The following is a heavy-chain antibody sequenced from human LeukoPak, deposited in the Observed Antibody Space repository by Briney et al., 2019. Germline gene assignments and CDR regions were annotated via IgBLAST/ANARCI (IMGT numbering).Heavy chain of an antibody. V-gene: IGHV3-30*18. CDR2: ISYDGSNK. Sequence: GGSLRLSCAASGFTFSSYGMHWVRQAPGKGLEWVAVISYDGSNKYYADSVKGRSTISRDNSKNTPYLQMNSLRAEDTAVYYCAKTRPAYYDFWSGYYYWGQGTLVTVSS. CDR1: GFTFSSYG. D-gene: IGHD3-3*01. J-gene: IGHJ4*02. CDR3: AKTRPAYYDFWSGYYY.